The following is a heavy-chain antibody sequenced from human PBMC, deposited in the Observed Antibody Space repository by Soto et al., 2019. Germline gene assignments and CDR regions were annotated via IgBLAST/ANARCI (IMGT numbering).Heavy chain of an antibody. CDR3: AREGRGKKAGYNGLVSLGY. Sequence: QVQLVQSGAEVKTPGSSLKVSCTVSGSRFSNYVISWMRQAPGHGLEWLGRIIPIFNTTQYAQKFQGRVTITADKSTNTASLELSSLRSDDTAVYYCAREGRGKKAGYNGLVSLGYWGQGTLVTVSS. CDR2: IIPIFNTT. J-gene: IGHJ4*02. V-gene: IGHV1-69*06. D-gene: IGHD2-2*02. CDR1: GSRFSNYV.